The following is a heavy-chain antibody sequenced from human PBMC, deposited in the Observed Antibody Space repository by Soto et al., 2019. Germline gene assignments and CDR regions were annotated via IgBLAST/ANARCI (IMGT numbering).Heavy chain of an antibody. CDR2: ISYDESNK. CDR3: ARDFVVGGPTINYYYGMDV. Sequence: GGSLRLSCAASGFTFSSYGMHWVRQAPGKGLEWVAVISYDESNKYYADSVKGRFTISRDNSKNTLYLQMNSLRAEDTAVYYCARDFVVGGPTINYYYGMDVWGQGTTVTVSS. D-gene: IGHD1-26*01. CDR1: GFTFSSYG. J-gene: IGHJ6*02. V-gene: IGHV3-30*03.